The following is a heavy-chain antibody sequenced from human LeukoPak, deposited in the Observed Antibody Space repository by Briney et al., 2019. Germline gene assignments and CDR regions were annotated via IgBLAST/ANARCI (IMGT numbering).Heavy chain of an antibody. J-gene: IGHJ4*02. V-gene: IGHV4-30-4*08. Sequence: SETLSLTCTVSGGSISSGDYYWSWIRQPPGKGLEWIGYIYYSGSTYYNPSLKSRVTISVGTSKNQFSLKLSSVTAADTAVYYCAREDATYYDFWSGSFLGSIDYWGQGTLVTVSS. CDR2: IYYSGST. D-gene: IGHD3-3*01. CDR3: AREDATYYDFWSGSFLGSIDY. CDR1: GGSISSGDYY.